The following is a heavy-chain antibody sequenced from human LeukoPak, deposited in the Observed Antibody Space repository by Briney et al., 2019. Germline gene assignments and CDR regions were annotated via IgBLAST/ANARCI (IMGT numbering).Heavy chain of an antibody. CDR3: ARGFHFYASGTYSGAFDY. V-gene: IGHV3-53*01. CDR1: GFSVTSNY. J-gene: IGHJ4*02. Sequence: PGGSLRLSCSASGFSVTSNYMSWVRQAPGEGLQWVSVIYSGGGTDYAGSVRGRFTISRDNSKNMLHLQMDNLRAEDTAVYYCARGFHFYASGTYSGAFDYWGQGTLVTVSS. D-gene: IGHD3-10*01. CDR2: IYSGGGT.